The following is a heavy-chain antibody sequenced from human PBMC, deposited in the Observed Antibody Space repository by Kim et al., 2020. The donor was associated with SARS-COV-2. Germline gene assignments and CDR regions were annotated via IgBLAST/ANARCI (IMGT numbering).Heavy chain of an antibody. CDR2: IYYSGST. CDR3: ARVVTMVKGVIIAPYYYYYRDV. Sequence: SETLSLTCTVSGGSISSYYWSWIRQPPGKGLEWIGYIYYSGSTNYNPSLKSRVTISVDTSKNQFALKLSTVTAADTAVYYCARVVTMVKGVIIAPYYYYYRDVGGKGTTVTVSS. J-gene: IGHJ6*03. V-gene: IGHV4-59*01. D-gene: IGHD3-10*01. CDR1: GGSISSYY.